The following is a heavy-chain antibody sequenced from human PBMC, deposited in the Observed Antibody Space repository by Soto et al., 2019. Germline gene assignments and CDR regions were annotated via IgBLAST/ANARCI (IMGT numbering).Heavy chain of an antibody. CDR1: GGSISSGGYY. CDR2: IYYSGST. CDR3: ARDQNYYDSSGYYSRWFDP. D-gene: IGHD3-22*01. V-gene: IGHV4-31*03. Sequence: SETLSLTCTVSGGSISSGGYYWSWIRQHPGKGLEWIGYIYYSGSTYYNPSLKSRVTISVDTSKNQCSLKLSSVTAADTAVYYCARDQNYYDSSGYYSRWFDPWGQGTLVTVSS. J-gene: IGHJ5*02.